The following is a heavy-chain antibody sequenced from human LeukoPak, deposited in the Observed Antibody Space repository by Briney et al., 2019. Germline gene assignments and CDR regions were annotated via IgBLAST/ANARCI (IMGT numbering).Heavy chain of an antibody. CDR2: MYYSGST. D-gene: IGHD6-19*01. V-gene: IGHV4-59*01. CDR3: ARVSGQWLVPDY. CDR1: GVSISSYC. Sequence: PSETLSLTCTVSGVSISSYCWSWIRQPPGKGLEWIGYMYYSGSTNYNPSLKTRVTISVDTSKNQFSLKLSSVTAADTAVYYCARVSGQWLVPDYWGQGTLVTVSS. J-gene: IGHJ4*02.